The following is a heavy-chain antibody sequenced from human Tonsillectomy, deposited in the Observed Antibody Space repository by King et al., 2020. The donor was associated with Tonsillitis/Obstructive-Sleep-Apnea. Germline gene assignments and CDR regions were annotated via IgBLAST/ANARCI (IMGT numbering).Heavy chain of an antibody. D-gene: IGHD1-26*01. J-gene: IGHJ3*02. Sequence: QLVQSGAEVKKPGESLKISCKGSGYSFTTYWIGWVRQMPGKGLEWMGIISPGDSDTRSSPPFQGQVTISADKSISSAYLQWSSLKASDTAMYYCARGGDSGTYSSDGVFDIWGQGTTVTVSS. V-gene: IGHV5-51*03. CDR3: ARGGDSGTYSSDGVFDI. CDR1: GYSFTTYW. CDR2: ISPGDSDT.